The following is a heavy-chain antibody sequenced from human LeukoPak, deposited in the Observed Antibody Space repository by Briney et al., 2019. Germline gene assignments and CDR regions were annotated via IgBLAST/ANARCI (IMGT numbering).Heavy chain of an antibody. CDR2: ISGSGGSK. CDR1: GFTFSSYA. D-gene: IGHD1-7*01. V-gene: IGHV3-23*01. CDR3: AKDRTTGTTRALRLYDY. J-gene: IGHJ4*02. Sequence: GGSLRLSCAASGFTFSSYAMRWVRQAPGKGLEWVTAISGSGGSKYYADSVKGRFTISRDNSKNTLYLQMNSLRAENTAVYYCAKDRTTGTTRALRLYDYWGQGTLVTVSS.